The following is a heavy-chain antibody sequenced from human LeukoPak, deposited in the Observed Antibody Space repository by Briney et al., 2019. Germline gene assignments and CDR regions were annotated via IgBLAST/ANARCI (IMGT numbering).Heavy chain of an antibody. CDR1: GFTFSTYE. V-gene: IGHV3-48*03. D-gene: IGHD5-12*01. CDR2: ISRSGGNI. Sequence: PGGSLRLSCAASGFTFSTYEMAWARQAPGKGLEWVAYISRSGGNIYYADSVKGRFTISRDNAKNSLYLQMNSLRAEDTAVYYCARDGDSGYPAPSDIWGQGTMVTVSS. CDR3: ARDGDSGYPAPSDI. J-gene: IGHJ3*02.